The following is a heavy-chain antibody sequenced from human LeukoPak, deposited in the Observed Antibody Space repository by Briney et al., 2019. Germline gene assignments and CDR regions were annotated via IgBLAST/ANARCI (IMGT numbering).Heavy chain of an antibody. CDR2: ISYDGSNK. CDR1: GFTFSGYA. CDR3: ARVHDWY. D-gene: IGHD5/OR15-5a*01. V-gene: IGHV3-30-3*01. Sequence: PGGSLRLSCAASGFTFSGYAMHWVRQAPGKGLEWVAVISYDGSNKYYADSVKGRFTISRDNSKNALYLQMNSPRAEDTAVYYCARVHDWYWGQGTLVTVSS. J-gene: IGHJ4*02.